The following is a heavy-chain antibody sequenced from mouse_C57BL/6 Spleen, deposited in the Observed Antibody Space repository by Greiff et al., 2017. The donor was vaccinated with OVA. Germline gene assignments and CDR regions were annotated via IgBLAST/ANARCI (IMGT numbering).Heavy chain of an antibody. CDR3: ARGGYSNHGRTWFAY. J-gene: IGHJ3*01. CDR2: INPNNGGT. V-gene: IGHV1-26*01. D-gene: IGHD2-5*01. CDR1: GYTFTDYY. Sequence: EVQLQQSGPELVKPGASVKISCKASGYTFTDYYMNWVKQSHGKSLEWIGDINPNNGGTSYNQKFKGKATLTVDKSSSTAYMELRSLTSEDSAVYYCARGGYSNHGRTWFAYWGQGTLVTVSA.